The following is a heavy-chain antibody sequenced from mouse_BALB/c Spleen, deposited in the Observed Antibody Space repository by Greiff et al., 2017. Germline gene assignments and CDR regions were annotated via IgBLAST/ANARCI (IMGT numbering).Heavy chain of an antibody. CDR1: GYTFTDYY. J-gene: IGHJ4*01. CDR3: ASVITDYYAMDY. CDR2: IYPVSGNT. D-gene: IGHD2-4*01. V-gene: IGHV1-77*01. Sequence: VQLQQSGAELARPGASVKLSCKASGYTFTDYYINWVKQRTGQGLEWIGEIYPVSGNTYYNEKFKGKATLTADKSSSTAYMQLSSLTSEDSAVYYCASVITDYYAMDYWGQGTSVTVSS.